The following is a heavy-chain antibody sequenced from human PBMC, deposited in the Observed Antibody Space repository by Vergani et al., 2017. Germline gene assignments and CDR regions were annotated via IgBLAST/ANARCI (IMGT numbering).Heavy chain of an antibody. D-gene: IGHD6-13*01. CDR2: IYYSGST. CDR3: ARHKEQLVPGNYYYYYYMDV. J-gene: IGHJ6*03. V-gene: IGHV4-39*01. CDR1: GGPIRSTFYY. Sequence: QLQLQESDPGLVKPSETLYLTCTVSGGPIRSTFYYWGWIRQPPGKGLEWIGTIYYSGSTYYNPSLKSRVTISVDTSKNQFSLKLNSVTAADTAVYYCARHKEQLVPGNYYYYYYMDVWVKGTTVTVSS.